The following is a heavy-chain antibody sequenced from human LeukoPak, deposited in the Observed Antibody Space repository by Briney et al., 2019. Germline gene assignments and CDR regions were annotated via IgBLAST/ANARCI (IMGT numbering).Heavy chain of an antibody. V-gene: IGHV3-23*01. CDR3: AKDFGDFYPPLFDS. Sequence: GGSLRLSCTASGFTFGDYAMTWVRQAPGKGLEWVSSISGSGRTYYADSVRGRVTCSRDDSKSAVSLVMNSLRAEDTAVYYCAKDFGDFYPPLFDSWGHGTLVTVSS. D-gene: IGHD4-17*01. CDR2: ISGSGRT. CDR1: GFTFGDYA. J-gene: IGHJ4*01.